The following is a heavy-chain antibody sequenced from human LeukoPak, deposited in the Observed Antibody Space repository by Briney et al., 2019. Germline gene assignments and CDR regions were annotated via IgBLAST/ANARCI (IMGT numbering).Heavy chain of an antibody. V-gene: IGHV1-18*01. D-gene: IGHD6-13*01. CDR1: GYTFTSYD. CDR2: ISAYNGNT. Sequence: GASVKVSCKASGYTFTSYDINWVRQATGQGLEWMGWISAYNGNTNYAQKLQGRVTMTTDTSTSTAYMELRSLRSDDTAVYYCARDVLAAAGTWEGYYYYYYYMDVWGKGTTVTASS. J-gene: IGHJ6*03. CDR3: ARDVLAAAGTWEGYYYYYYYMDV.